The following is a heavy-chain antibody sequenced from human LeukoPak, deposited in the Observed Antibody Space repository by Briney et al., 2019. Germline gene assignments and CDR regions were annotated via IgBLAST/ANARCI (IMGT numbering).Heavy chain of an antibody. Sequence: GGSLRLSCAASGFTFSSYGMHWVRQAPGKGLEWVAVISYDGSNKYYADSVKGRFTISRDNSKNTLYLQMNSLRAEDTAVYYCAKGLSGYRYYYYGMDVWGQGPRSPSP. D-gene: IGHD3-3*01. V-gene: IGHV3-30*18. CDR1: GFTFSSYG. J-gene: IGHJ6*02. CDR2: ISYDGSNK. CDR3: AKGLSGYRYYYYGMDV.